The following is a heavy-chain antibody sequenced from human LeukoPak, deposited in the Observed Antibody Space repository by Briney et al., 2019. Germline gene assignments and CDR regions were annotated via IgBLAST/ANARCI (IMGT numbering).Heavy chain of an antibody. D-gene: IGHD2-2*01. V-gene: IGHV3-48*03. Sequence: HPGGSLRLSCAASGFTFSSYEMNWLRQAPGKGLEGFSYISRSGSTIYYADSVKGRFTISRDNAKNSLYLQMSSLRAEDTAVYYCGSGYDIDYWGQGILVTVSP. J-gene: IGHJ4*02. CDR1: GFTFSSYE. CDR3: GSGYDIDY. CDR2: ISRSGSTI.